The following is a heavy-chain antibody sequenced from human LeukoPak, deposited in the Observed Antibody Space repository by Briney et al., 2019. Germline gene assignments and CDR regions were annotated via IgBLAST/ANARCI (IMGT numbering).Heavy chain of an antibody. CDR3: ARHSGTYFDY. Sequence: GGSLRLSCAASGFTFSSYWMTWVRQAPGKGLEWVANIKQDGREKYYVDSVKGRFTISRDNAKNSLYLQMNSLRAEDTAVYYYARHSGTYFDYWGQGTLVTVSS. D-gene: IGHD1-26*01. CDR1: GFTFSSYW. J-gene: IGHJ4*02. CDR2: IKQDGREK. V-gene: IGHV3-7*01.